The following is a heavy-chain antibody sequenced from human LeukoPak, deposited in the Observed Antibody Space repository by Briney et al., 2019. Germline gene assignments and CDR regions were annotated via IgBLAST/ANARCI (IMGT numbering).Heavy chain of an antibody. CDR3: ARGQADSGSYYSAFDI. V-gene: IGHV5-51*01. J-gene: IGHJ3*02. CDR1: GYNFNTYW. CDR2: IYPGDSDT. D-gene: IGHD1-26*01. Sequence: GESLKISCKGSGYNFNTYWIGWVRQMPGKGLEWMGIIYPGDSDTRYSPSFQGQVTISADKSISTAYLQWSSLKASDTAMYYCARGQADSGSYYSAFDIWGQGTMVTVSS.